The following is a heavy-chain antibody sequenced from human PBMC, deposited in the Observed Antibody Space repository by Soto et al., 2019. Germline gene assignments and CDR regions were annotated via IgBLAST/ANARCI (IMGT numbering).Heavy chain of an antibody. CDR1: GDSIRSYY. V-gene: IGHV4-59*13. CDR2: IYYSGST. Sequence: SETLSLTCTVSGDSIRSYYWSWIRQPPGRGLEWIGYIYYSGSTNYNPSLKSRLTISVDTSKNQFSLKLSSVTAADTAVYYCARVNDILTPDGFDPWGQGTLVTV. D-gene: IGHD3-9*01. J-gene: IGHJ5*02. CDR3: ARVNDILTPDGFDP.